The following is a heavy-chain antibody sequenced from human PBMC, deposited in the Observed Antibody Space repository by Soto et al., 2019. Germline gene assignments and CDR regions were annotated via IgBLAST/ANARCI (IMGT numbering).Heavy chain of an antibody. V-gene: IGHV3-49*03. Sequence: GGSLRLSCTASGFTFGDYAMSWFRQAPGKGLEWVSFIRSNIYGGTTEYDASVKGRFTISRDDSKTIAYLQMSSLKTEDTGVYYCTRVSPDCSGGSCYPPNWGQGTLVTVSS. CDR1: GFTFGDYA. CDR3: TRVSPDCSGGSCYPPN. D-gene: IGHD2-15*01. CDR2: IRSNIYGGTT. J-gene: IGHJ4*02.